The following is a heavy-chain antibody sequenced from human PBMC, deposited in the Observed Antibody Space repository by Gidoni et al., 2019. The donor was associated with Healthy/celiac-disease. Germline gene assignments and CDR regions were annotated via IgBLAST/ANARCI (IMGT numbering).Heavy chain of an antibody. CDR1: GGSISSYY. J-gene: IGHJ4*02. V-gene: IGHV4-59*08. CDR3: ARNEGASYDILTGYSGFDY. D-gene: IGHD3-9*01. Sequence: QVQLQESGPGLVKPSETLSLTCTVSGGSISSYYWSWIRQPPGKGLEWIGYIYYSGSTNYNPSLKSRVTISVDTSKNQFSLKLSSVTAADTAVYYCARNEGASYDILTGYSGFDYWGQGTLVTVSS. CDR2: IYYSGST.